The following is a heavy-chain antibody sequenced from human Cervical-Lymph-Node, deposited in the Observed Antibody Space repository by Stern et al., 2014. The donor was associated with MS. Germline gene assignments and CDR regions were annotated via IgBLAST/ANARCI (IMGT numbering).Heavy chain of an antibody. CDR1: GGTFSSYA. D-gene: IGHD2-2*01. Sequence: QVQLVQSGAEVKKPGSSVRVSCKASGGTFSSYAINWVRQAPGQGLEWLGGIIPIFDTPNYAQKFQGRVTITADESTSTAYMELSSLRSEDTAVYYCAREEKYNTSWFLGYWGQGTLVTVSS. CDR2: IIPIFDTP. V-gene: IGHV1-69*01. J-gene: IGHJ4*02. CDR3: AREEKYNTSWFLGY.